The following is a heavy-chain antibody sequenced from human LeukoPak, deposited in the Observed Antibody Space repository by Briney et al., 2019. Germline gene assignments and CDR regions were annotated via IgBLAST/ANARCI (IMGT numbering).Heavy chain of an antibody. CDR3: ARVRTPKRGYSYGPEGGITFDY. J-gene: IGHJ4*02. CDR2: INPSGGST. CDR1: GYTFTSYY. V-gene: IGHV1-46*01. Sequence: ASVKVSCKASGYTFTSYYMHWVRQAPGQGLEWMGIINPSGGSTSYAQKFQGRVTMTRDTSTSTVYMELSSLRSEDTAVYYRARVRTPKRGYSYGPEGGITFDYWGQGTLVTVSS. D-gene: IGHD5-18*01.